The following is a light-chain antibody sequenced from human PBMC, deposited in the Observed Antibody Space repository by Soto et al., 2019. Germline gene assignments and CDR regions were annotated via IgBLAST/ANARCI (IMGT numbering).Light chain of an antibody. CDR3: QHRANWPLT. CDR2: DAT. Sequence: EMVLTQSPATLSGSPGERATLSCRASQSVSSSLAWYRRKPGQAPRLLIYDATNRASGVPARFSGSGSGTDFTLTISSLEPEDFAVYYCQHRANWPLTFGPGTKVDIK. J-gene: IGKJ3*01. CDR1: QSVSSS. V-gene: IGKV3-11*01.